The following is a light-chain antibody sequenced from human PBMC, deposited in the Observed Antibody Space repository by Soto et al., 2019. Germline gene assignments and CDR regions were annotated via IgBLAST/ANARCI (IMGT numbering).Light chain of an antibody. CDR3: QSYDSSLSGSDVV. CDR2: GNS. CDR1: SSNIGAGYD. J-gene: IGLJ2*01. V-gene: IGLV1-40*01. Sequence: QSVLTQPPSVSGAPGQRVTISCTGSSSNIGAGYDVHWYQQLPGTAPKLLSYGNSNRPSGVPDRFSGSKSGTSASLAITGLQAEDEADYYCQSYDSSLSGSDVVFGGGTQLTVL.